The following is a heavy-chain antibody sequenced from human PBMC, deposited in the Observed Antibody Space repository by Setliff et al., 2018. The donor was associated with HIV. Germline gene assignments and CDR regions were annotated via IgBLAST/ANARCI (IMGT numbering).Heavy chain of an antibody. D-gene: IGHD2-15*01. Sequence: PGESLTISCKTSGSGFSTYWVGWVRQIPGKGLEWLGILYFGDSGPKYNPSFEGRVTISDDKSIKTAFLQWRSLQTSDTGIYYCARGRGGYFGGGRYYNLPYFDSWGQGTLVTVSS. CDR3: ARGRGGYFGGGRYYNLPYFDS. CDR2: LYFGDSGP. CDR1: GSGFSTYW. V-gene: IGHV5-51*01. J-gene: IGHJ4*02.